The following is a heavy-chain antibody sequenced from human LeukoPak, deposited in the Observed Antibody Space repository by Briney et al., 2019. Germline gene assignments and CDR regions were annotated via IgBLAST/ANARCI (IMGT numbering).Heavy chain of an antibody. V-gene: IGHV3-7*01. J-gene: IGHJ4*02. CDR3: VRDGLVGATRGYYFAY. D-gene: IGHD1-26*01. CDR2: IKQDGSER. CDR1: GFTFSSYW. Sequence: GGSLRLYCAASGFTFSSYWMSWARQAPGKGLEWVANIKQDGSERYDVDSVKGRFTISRDNAKNSLYLQMNSLRAEDTAVYYCVRDGLVGATRGYYFAYWGQGTLVTVSS.